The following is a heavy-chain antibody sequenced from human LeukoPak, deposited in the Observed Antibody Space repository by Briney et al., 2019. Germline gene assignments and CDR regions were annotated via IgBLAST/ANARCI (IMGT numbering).Heavy chain of an antibody. V-gene: IGHV3-48*01. J-gene: IGHJ4*02. CDR1: GFTFSSYS. Sequence: GGSLGLSCAASGFTFSSYSMNWVRQAPGKGLEWVSYISSSSSTIYYADSVKGRFTISRDNAKNSLYLQMNSLRAEDTAVYYCARDHPPPHYYDSSGYGTWGQGTLVTVSS. D-gene: IGHD3-22*01. CDR2: ISSSSSTI. CDR3: ARDHPPPHYYDSSGYGT.